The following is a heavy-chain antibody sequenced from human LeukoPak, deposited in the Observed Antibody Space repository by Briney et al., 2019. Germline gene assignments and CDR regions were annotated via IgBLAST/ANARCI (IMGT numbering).Heavy chain of an antibody. D-gene: IGHD3-22*01. CDR2: IYSGGST. V-gene: IGHV3-53*01. CDR3: ARDITRGDSSGYLAWFDP. CDR1: GFTVSSNY. Sequence: GGSLRLSCAASGFTVSSNYMSWVRQAPGKGLEWVSVIYSGGSTYYADSVKGRFTISRDNSKNTLYLQMNSLRAEDTAVYYCARDITRGDSSGYLAWFDPWGQGTLVTVSS. J-gene: IGHJ5*02.